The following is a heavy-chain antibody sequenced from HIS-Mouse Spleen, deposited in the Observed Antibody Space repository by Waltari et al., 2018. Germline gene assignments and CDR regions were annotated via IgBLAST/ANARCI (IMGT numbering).Heavy chain of an antibody. Sequence: EVQLVESGGGLVKPGGSLRLSCAASGFTFSNAWMSWVRQAPGKGLEWVGRIKSKTDGGTTDYAAPVKGRFTISRDDSKNTLYLQMNSLKTEDTAVYYCTTGYCSGGSCYYYYYGMDVWGQGTTVTVSS. V-gene: IGHV3-15*01. CDR1: GFTFSNAW. D-gene: IGHD2-15*01. CDR2: IKSKTDGGTT. J-gene: IGHJ6*02. CDR3: TTGYCSGGSCYYYYYGMDV.